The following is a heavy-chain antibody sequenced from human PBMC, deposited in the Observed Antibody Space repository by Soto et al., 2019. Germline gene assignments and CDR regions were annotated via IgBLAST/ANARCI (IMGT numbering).Heavy chain of an antibody. CDR3: ARDVYSRQYNYFGMDV. CDR2: ISYDGSNE. CDR1: GFDFSTYS. V-gene: IGHV3-30*04. Sequence: QEQLVESGGGVVQPGRSLRLSCAASGFDFSTYSMYWVRQAPGKGLEWVAAISYDGSNEHYADSVKGRFIISRDNSKNMLFLQMNSLSGEDTALYSCARDVYSRQYNYFGMDVWGQGTAVTVSS. D-gene: IGHD4-4*01. J-gene: IGHJ6*02.